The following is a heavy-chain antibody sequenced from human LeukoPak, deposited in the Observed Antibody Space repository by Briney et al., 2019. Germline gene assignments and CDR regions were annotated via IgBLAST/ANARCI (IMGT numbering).Heavy chain of an antibody. CDR3: ARAPGIAAAGYYFDY. J-gene: IGHJ4*02. V-gene: IGHV1-69*05. Sequence: GSSVTVSCKASGGTFSSYAISWVRQAPGQGLEWVGRIVTICGTANYAQKVQGRVTITTDESTSTAYMELSSLRAEDTAVYYCARAPGIAAAGYYFDYWGQGTLVTVSS. CDR1: GGTFSSYA. D-gene: IGHD6-13*01. CDR2: IVTICGTA.